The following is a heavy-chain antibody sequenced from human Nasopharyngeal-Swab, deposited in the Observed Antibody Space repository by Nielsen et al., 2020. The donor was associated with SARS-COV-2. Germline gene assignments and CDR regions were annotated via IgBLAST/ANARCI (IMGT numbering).Heavy chain of an antibody. D-gene: IGHD2-15*01. CDR1: GFTFDDYA. CDR3: AKLWGYCSGGSCYDAEYSST. J-gene: IGHJ1*01. Sequence: GGSLRLSCAASGFTFDDYAMHWVRQAPGKGLEWVSGISWNSGSIGYADSVKGRFTISRDNAKNSLYLQMNSLRAEDTALYYCAKLWGYCSGGSCYDAEYSSTGARAPWSPSPQ. V-gene: IGHV3-9*01. CDR2: ISWNSGSI.